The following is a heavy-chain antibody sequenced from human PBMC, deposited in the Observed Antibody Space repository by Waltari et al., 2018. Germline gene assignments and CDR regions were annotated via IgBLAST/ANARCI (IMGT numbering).Heavy chain of an antibody. D-gene: IGHD2-15*01. CDR1: GFTFSNAW. Sequence: EVQLVESGGGLVKPGGSLRLSCAASGFTFSNAWMNWVRQAPGKGLEWVGRIKSKTDGGTTDYAAPVKGRFTISRDDSKNTLYLQMNSLNTEDTAVYYCTTPVVVVAARDYWGQGTLVTVSS. V-gene: IGHV3-15*07. CDR3: TTPVVVVAARDY. J-gene: IGHJ4*02. CDR2: IKSKTDGGTT.